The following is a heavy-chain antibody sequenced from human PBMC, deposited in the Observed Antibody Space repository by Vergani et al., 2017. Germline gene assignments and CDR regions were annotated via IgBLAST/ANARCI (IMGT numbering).Heavy chain of an antibody. CDR1: GFSLSTSGVG. V-gene: IGHV2-5*01. Sequence: QITLKESGPTLVKPTQTLTLTCTFSGFSLSTSGVGVGWIRQPPGKALEWLALIYWNDDKRYSPSLKSRLTITKDTSKNQVVLTMTNMDPVDTATYYCAHTTLSGGEWDYYYYYYMDVWGKGTTVTVSS. CDR2: IYWNDDK. CDR3: AHTTLSGGEWDYYYYYYMDV. J-gene: IGHJ6*03. D-gene: IGHD3-16*01.